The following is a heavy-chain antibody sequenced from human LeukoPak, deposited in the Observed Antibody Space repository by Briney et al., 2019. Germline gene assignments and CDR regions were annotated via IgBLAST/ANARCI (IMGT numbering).Heavy chain of an antibody. V-gene: IGHV3-74*01. D-gene: IGHD3-22*01. Sequence: PGGSLRLSCAASGFTFSTYWMHWVRQAPGKGLVWVSRINSDGSDTIYADSVKGRFTISRDNAKNTLFLHMTSLRAEDTAVYFCATDTSGYFKYWGRGTLVTVSS. CDR3: ATDTSGYFKY. CDR1: GFTFSTYW. CDR2: INSDGSDT. J-gene: IGHJ4*02.